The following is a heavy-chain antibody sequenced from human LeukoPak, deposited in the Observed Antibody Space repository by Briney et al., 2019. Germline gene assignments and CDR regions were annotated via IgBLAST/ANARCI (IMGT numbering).Heavy chain of an antibody. D-gene: IGHD1-1*01. J-gene: IGHJ4*02. V-gene: IGHV4-59*01. CDR2: IYYSGST. CDR1: GGSISSYY. Sequence: SETLSLTCTVSGGSISSYYWSWIRQPPGKGLQWIGYIYYSGSTNYNPSLKSRVTISVDTSKNQFSLKLSSVTAADTAVYYCAGIWRSKYYFDYWGQGTLVTVSS. CDR3: AGIWRSKYYFDY.